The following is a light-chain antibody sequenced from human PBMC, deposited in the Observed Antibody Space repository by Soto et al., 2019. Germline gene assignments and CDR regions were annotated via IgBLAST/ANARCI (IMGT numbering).Light chain of an antibody. CDR2: DVS. CDR3: RSYTSSSPLV. V-gene: IGLV2-14*01. J-gene: IGLJ1*01. Sequence: QSALTQPASVSGSPGQSITISCTGTSSDVGGYNYVSWYQQHPGKAPKLMIYDVSNRPSGVSNRFSGSKSGNTASLTISGLQAEDEADYYCRSYTSSSPLVFGTGTK. CDR1: SSDVGGYNY.